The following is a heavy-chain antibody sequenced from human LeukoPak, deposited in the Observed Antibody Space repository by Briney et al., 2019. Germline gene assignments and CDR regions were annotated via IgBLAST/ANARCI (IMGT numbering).Heavy chain of an antibody. D-gene: IGHD6-19*01. CDR1: GYTFTGYY. CDR2: INPNSGGT. J-gene: IGHJ4*02. Sequence: GASVKVSCKASGYTFTGYYMHWVRQAPGQGLEWKGWINPNSGGTNYAQKFQGRVTMTRDTSISTAYMELSRLRSDDTAVYYCAAPLGSSPYYFDYWGQGTLVTVSS. V-gene: IGHV1-2*02. CDR3: AAPLGSSPYYFDY.